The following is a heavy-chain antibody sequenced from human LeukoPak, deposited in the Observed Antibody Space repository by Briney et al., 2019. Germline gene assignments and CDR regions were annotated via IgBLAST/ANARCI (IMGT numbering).Heavy chain of an antibody. CDR2: IVPIFGTA. D-gene: IGHD1-7*01. J-gene: IGHJ6*03. Sequence: SVKVSCKASGGTFSSYAISWVRQAPGQGLEWMGGIVPIFGTANYAQKFQGRVTITTDESTSTAYMELSSLRSEDTAVYYCARGELAPLHYYYYYMDVWGKGTTVTVSS. CDR3: ARGELAPLHYYYYYMDV. CDR1: GGTFSSYA. V-gene: IGHV1-69*05.